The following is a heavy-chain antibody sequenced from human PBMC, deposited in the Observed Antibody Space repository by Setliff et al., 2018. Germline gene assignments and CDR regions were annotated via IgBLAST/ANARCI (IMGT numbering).Heavy chain of an antibody. V-gene: IGHV3-48*01. J-gene: IGHJ6*03. D-gene: IGHD3-3*01. CDR1: GFTFSTYW. CDR3: ARGPTIFGAIYYMDV. CDR2: ISSSGSTI. Sequence: PGGSLRLSCVASGFTFSTYWMSWVRQAPGKGLEWVSSISSSGSTIYYADSVKGRFTISRDNAKNSLYLQMNSLRAEDTAVYYCARGPTIFGAIYYMDVWGKGTTVTVSS.